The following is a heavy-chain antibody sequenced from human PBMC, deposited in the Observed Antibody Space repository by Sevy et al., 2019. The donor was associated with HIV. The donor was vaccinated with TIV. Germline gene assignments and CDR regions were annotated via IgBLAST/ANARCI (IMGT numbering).Heavy chain of an antibody. CDR1: GFTISNAW. Sequence: GGSLRLSCAASGFTISNAWMNWVRQAPGKGLEWVGRIKSKTDGGTTDYAAPVKGRFTISRDDSKNTLYLQVNSLKTEDTAVYYCTTVGSFGAGVALVPAAKGMDVWGQGTTVTVSS. CDR2: IKSKTDGGTT. J-gene: IGHJ6*02. CDR3: TTVGSFGAGVALVPAAKGMDV. D-gene: IGHD2-2*01. V-gene: IGHV3-15*07.